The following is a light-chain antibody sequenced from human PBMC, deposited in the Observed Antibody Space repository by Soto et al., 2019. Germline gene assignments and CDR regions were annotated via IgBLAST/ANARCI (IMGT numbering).Light chain of an antibody. CDR2: DAS. Sequence: EIVLTQSPATLSLSPGERATLSCRASQSVSNYLAWYQQKPGQAPRLLIYDASNRATGIPVRFSGSGSGTDVTHIISSLEPEVVAVYCCHQRSNLFSFGPWTKVEIK. V-gene: IGKV3-11*01. CDR3: HQRSNLFS. J-gene: IGKJ3*01. CDR1: QSVSNY.